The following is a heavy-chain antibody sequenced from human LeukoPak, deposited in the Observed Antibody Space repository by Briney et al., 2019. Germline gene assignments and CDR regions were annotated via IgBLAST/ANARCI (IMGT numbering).Heavy chain of an antibody. D-gene: IGHD3-10*01. Sequence: SENLSRNCTATGESISSSNCYWGWIRQPPGTTLEWIGRISTSGTITYNPSLNSPVTMSVDTSKNQFSLKLSSVTAADMAVYYCARDSGTTGEVKFDLRGQGTLVNVSS. CDR3: ARDSGTTGEVKFDL. J-gene: IGHJ5*02. CDR1: GESISSSNCY. CDR2: ISTSGTI. V-gene: IGHV4-61*02.